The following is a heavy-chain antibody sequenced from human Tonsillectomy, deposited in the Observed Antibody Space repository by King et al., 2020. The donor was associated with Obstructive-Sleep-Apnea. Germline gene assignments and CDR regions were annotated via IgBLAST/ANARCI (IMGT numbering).Heavy chain of an antibody. Sequence: QVQLVESGRGVVQPGRSLRLPCAASGFSFCSYAMHWVRPAPGKGLEGVAVISYDGDNIYYADSVKGRFTISRDNSKKTLYLQMNSLRAEDTAVYYCARGGTVGSGSYYFDYWGQGTLVTVSS. J-gene: IGHJ4*02. CDR2: ISYDGDNI. V-gene: IGHV3-30*04. D-gene: IGHD3-10*01. CDR3: ARGGTVGSGSYYFDY. CDR1: GFSFCSYA.